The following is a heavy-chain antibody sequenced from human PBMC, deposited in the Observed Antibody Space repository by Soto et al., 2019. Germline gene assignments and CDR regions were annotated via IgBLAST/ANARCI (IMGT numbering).Heavy chain of an antibody. J-gene: IGHJ4*02. CDR2: INPFDGSR. D-gene: IGHD3-10*01. CDR1: GYIFTSYY. V-gene: IGHV1-46*03. CDR3: SRVDPGETSPFDH. Sequence: QVQLVQSGAEVKKPGASVKVSCKASGYIFTSYYLHWVRQAPGQGLEWMGWINPFDGSRMFAQSFQGRVTMTRDTSTSTVYMEVSSLRSEDTAVYYCSRVDPGETSPFDHWGQGTLVTVSS.